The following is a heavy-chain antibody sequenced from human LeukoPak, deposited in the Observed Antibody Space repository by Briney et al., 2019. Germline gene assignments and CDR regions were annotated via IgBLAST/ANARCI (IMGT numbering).Heavy chain of an antibody. CDR3: ARYHDFWNGYGIFDY. CDR2: ISSSGSTI. J-gene: IGHJ4*02. Sequence: GGSLRLSCAASGFTFSSYEMNWVRQAPGKGLEGVSYISSSGSTIYYADSVKGRFTISRDNAKNSLYLQMNSLRAEDTAVYYCARYHDFWNGYGIFDYWGQGTLVTVSS. CDR1: GFTFSSYE. D-gene: IGHD3-3*01. V-gene: IGHV3-48*03.